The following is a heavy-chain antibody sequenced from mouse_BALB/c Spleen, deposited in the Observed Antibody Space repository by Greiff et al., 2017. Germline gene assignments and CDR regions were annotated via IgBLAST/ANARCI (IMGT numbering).Heavy chain of an antibody. Sequence: DVMLVESGGGLVKPGGSLKLSCAASGFTFSDYYMYWVRQTPEKRLEWVATISDGGSYTYYPDSVKGRFTISRDNAKNNLYLQMSSLKSEDTAMYYCARDRGTTVVAPAYWGQGTLVTVSA. CDR2: ISDGGSYT. V-gene: IGHV5-4*02. J-gene: IGHJ3*01. CDR1: GFTFSDYY. CDR3: ARDRGTTVVAPAY. D-gene: IGHD1-1*01.